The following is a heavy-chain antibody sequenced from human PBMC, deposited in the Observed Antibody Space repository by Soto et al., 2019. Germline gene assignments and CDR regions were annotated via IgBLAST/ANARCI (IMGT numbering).Heavy chain of an antibody. CDR2: INHSGST. V-gene: IGHV4-34*01. D-gene: IGHD3-10*01. Sequence: SETLSLTCAVYGGSFSGYYWTWIRQPPGTGLEWIGEINHSGSTNYNPSLKSRVTISVDTSKNQFSLKLTSVTASDTAMYYCARREVTYYYGSGSYYFDYWGQGTLVTVSS. CDR3: ARREVTYYYGSGSYYFDY. J-gene: IGHJ4*02. CDR1: GGSFSGYY.